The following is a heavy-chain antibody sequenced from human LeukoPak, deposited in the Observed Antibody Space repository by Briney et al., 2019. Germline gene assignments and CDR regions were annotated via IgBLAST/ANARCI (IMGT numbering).Heavy chain of an antibody. Sequence: SETLSLTCAVSGGSFSSDGYSWNWIRQPPGKGLEWIGYIYPSGNTYYNPSLKSRVTISVDTSKNHFSLKLSSVTTADTAVYYCATLGGASYYYYGMDVWGQGTTVTVSS. V-gene: IGHV4-30-2*01. J-gene: IGHJ6*02. D-gene: IGHD1-26*01. CDR2: IYPSGNT. CDR1: GGSFSSDGYS. CDR3: ATLGGASYYYYGMDV.